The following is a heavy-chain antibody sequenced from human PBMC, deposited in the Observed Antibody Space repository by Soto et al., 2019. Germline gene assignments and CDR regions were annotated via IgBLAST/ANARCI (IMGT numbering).Heavy chain of an antibody. CDR1: SGPSRSYN. J-gene: IGHJ6*02. CDR2: VYYTGDT. V-gene: IGHV4-59*08. Sequence: QVQLQQSGPRLVKPSETLSLTCTVSSGPSRSYNWGWIRQSPRRGLEWIGYVYYTGDTAYNPSLKTRVTISADTSTNNISRILSSVTAADAAVYYCVRQAIDYLPGLADVWCQGTTVTGSS. D-gene: IGHD4-17*01. CDR3: VRQAIDYLPGLADV.